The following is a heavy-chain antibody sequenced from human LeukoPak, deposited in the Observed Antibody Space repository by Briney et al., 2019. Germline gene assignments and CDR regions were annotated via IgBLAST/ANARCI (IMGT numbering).Heavy chain of an antibody. CDR2: IYSTAST. Sequence: SETLSLTCTVSGGSISSYYWTWIRQPAGKGLEWIGHIYSTASTNYNPSLRSRVTMSVDTSKNQCSLQLSSVTAADTAVYYCARDYSPYGSGRFDYWGQGTLVTVSS. CDR1: GGSISSYY. V-gene: IGHV4-4*07. J-gene: IGHJ4*02. CDR3: ARDYSPYGSGRFDY. D-gene: IGHD3-10*01.